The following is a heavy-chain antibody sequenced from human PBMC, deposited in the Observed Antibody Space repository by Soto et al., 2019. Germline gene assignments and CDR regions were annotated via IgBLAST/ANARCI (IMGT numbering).Heavy chain of an antibody. CDR2: IYPGDSDT. CDR1: GYSFTSYW. CDR3: ARRGVFYGDYPSGDCMVF. J-gene: IGHJ6*02. D-gene: IGHD4-17*01. Sequence: PGESLKISCKGSGYSFTSYWIGWVRQMPGKGLEWMGIIYPGDSDTRYSPSFQGQVTISADKSISTAYLQWSSLKASDTAMYYCARRGVFYGDYPSGDCMVFLGQGTTVTVSS. V-gene: IGHV5-51*01.